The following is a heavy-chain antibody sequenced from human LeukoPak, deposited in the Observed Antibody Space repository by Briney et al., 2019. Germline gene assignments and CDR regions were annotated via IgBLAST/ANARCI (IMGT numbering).Heavy chain of an antibody. V-gene: IGHV3-30-3*01. CDR3: ARDRVLLYYYGMDF. J-gene: IGHJ6*02. D-gene: IGHD2/OR15-2a*01. Sequence: GRSLRLSCAASGFTFSRYAIHWVRQAPGKGLEWVAVISYDGSNKYYTDSVKGRFTISRDNSNNTLYLEMNSLRAEDTAVYYCARDRVLLYYYGMDFWGQGTTVTVSS. CDR2: ISYDGSNK. CDR1: GFTFSRYA.